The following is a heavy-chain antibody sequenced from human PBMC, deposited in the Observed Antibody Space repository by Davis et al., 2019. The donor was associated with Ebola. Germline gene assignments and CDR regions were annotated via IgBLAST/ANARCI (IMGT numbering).Heavy chain of an antibody. CDR3: ARDPAIFGIDY. Sequence: GGSLRLSCTVSGFTFSNNWMNWVRQAPGKGLEWVSGINWNGGSTGYADSVKGRFTISRDNAKNSLYLQMNSLRAEDTALYYCARDPAIFGIDYWGQGTLVTVSS. CDR1: GFTFSNNW. CDR2: INWNGGST. J-gene: IGHJ4*02. V-gene: IGHV3-20*04. D-gene: IGHD3-3*01.